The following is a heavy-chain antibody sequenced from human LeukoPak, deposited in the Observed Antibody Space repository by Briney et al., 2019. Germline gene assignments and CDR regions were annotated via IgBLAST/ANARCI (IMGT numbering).Heavy chain of an antibody. CDR2: ISSSSSYI. D-gene: IGHD3-10*01. V-gene: IGHV3-21*01. CDR3: ARANDRYGSGSFDY. Sequence: GGSLRLSCAASGFTFSSYSRNWVRQAPGKGLEWVSSISSSSSYIYYADSVKGRFTISRDNAKNSLYLQMNSLRAEDTAVYYCARANDRYGSGSFDYWGQGTLVTVSS. CDR1: GFTFSSYS. J-gene: IGHJ4*02.